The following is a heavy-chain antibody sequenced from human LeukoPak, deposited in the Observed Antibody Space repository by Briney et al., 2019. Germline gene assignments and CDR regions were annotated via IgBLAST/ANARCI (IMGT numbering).Heavy chain of an antibody. CDR3: ARVADTHIFDY. CDR2: IYRGTTT. D-gene: IGHD2-21*01. J-gene: IGHJ4*02. CDR1: GFTVSSNY. Sequence: PGGSLRLSCAASGFTVSSNYMSWVRQAPGKGLEWVSVIYRGTTTDYADSVKGRFTISRDNSRNTLYLQMNSLRAEDTALYYCARVADTHIFDYWGQGTVVTVSS. V-gene: IGHV3-53*01.